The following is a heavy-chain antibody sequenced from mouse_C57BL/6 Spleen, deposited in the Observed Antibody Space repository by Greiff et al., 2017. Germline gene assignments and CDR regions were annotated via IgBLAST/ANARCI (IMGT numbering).Heavy chain of an antibody. CDR2: INPSSGGT. D-gene: IGHD2-3*01. CDR1: GYTFTSYW. J-gene: IGHJ2*01. Sequence: QVQLQQPGTELVKPGASVKLSCKASGYTFTSYWMHWVKQRPGQGLEWIGNINPSSGGTNYNEKFKGKATLTVDKSSSTAYIQLSSLTSEDSAVYYGASYYDGDYRGDYFDYWGQGTTLTVSS. CDR3: ASYYDGDYRGDYFDY. V-gene: IGHV1-53*01.